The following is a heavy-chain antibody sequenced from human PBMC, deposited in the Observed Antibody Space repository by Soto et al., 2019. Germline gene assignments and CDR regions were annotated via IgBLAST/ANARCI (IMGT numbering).Heavy chain of an antibody. CDR2: ISGSGGST. Sequence: GGSLRLSCAASGFTFSSYAMSWVRQAPGKGLEWVSAISGSGGSTYYADSVKGRFTISRDNSKNTLYLQMNSLRAEDTAVYYCAKDRTMIAAVGTNYYYGMDVWGQGTTVTVSS. V-gene: IGHV3-23*01. J-gene: IGHJ6*02. CDR3: AKDRTMIAAVGTNYYYGMDV. CDR1: GFTFSSYA. D-gene: IGHD6-13*01.